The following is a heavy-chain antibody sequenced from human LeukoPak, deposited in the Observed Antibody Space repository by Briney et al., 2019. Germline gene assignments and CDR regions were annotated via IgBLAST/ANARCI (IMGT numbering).Heavy chain of an antibody. J-gene: IGHJ4*02. CDR3: ARGRLGSGEIDY. V-gene: IGHV1-8*01. CDR2: MNPNSGNT. Sequence: RRASVKVSCKASGYTFTSYDINWVRQATGQGLEWMGWMNPNSGNTGYAQKFQGRVTMTRNTSISTAYMELSSLRSEDTAVYYCARGRLGSGEIDYWGQGTLVTVSS. D-gene: IGHD3-10*01. CDR1: GYTFTSYD.